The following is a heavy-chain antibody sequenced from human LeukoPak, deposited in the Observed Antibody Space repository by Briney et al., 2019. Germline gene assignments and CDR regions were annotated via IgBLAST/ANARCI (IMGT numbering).Heavy chain of an antibody. V-gene: IGHV4-34*01. CDR1: GGSFSGYY. CDR3: ARDIPDYYGSGTPRGAFDI. J-gene: IGHJ3*02. D-gene: IGHD3-10*01. Sequence: PSETLSLTCAVYGGSFSGYYWSWIRQPPGKGLEWIGEINHSGSTNYNPSLKSRVTISVDTSKNQFSLKLSSVTAADTAVYYCARDIPDYYGSGTPRGAFDIWGQGTMVTVSS. CDR2: INHSGST.